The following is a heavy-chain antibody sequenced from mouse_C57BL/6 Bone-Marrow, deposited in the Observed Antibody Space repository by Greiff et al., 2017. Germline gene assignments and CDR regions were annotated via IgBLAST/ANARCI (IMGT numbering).Heavy chain of an antibody. CDR2: IYPGSGST. V-gene: IGHV1-55*01. J-gene: IGHJ4*01. Sequence: VQLKEPGAELVKPGASVKMSCKASGYTFTSYWITWVKQRPGQGLEWIGDIYPGSGSTNYNVKFKSKATLTVDTSSSTAYMQLSSLTSEDSAVYYCARPTTVVAFYAMDYWGQGTSVTVSS. CDR3: ARPTTVVAFYAMDY. D-gene: IGHD1-1*01. CDR1: GYTFTSYW.